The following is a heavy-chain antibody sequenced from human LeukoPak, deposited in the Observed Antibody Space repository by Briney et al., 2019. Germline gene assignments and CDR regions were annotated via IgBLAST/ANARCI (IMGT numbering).Heavy chain of an antibody. J-gene: IGHJ5*02. D-gene: IGHD6-19*01. CDR2: INPNSGGT. CDR3: ARVAQWLVNWFDP. Sequence: ASVKVSCKASGYTFTGYYMHWVRQAPGQGLEWMGRINPNSGGTNYAQKFQGRVTMTRDTSISTAYMELSRLRSDDTAMYYCARVAQWLVNWFDPWGQGTLVTVSS. CDR1: GYTFTGYY. V-gene: IGHV1-2*06.